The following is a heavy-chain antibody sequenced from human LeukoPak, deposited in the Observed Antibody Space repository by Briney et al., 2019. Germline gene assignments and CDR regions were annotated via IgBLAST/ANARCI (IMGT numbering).Heavy chain of an antibody. D-gene: IGHD2-15*01. J-gene: IGHJ4*02. CDR3: AKTTTGYSSGRYPAWPIDY. CDR2: IFGSGGSA. Sequence: GGSLRLSCAASGFTFGSYAMYWVRQAPGKGLELVSGIFGSGGSAHYADSVKGRFTISRDNSKNTVYLQMDSLRVEDTAIYYCAKTTTGYSSGRYPAWPIDYWGQGTLVTVSS. V-gene: IGHV3-23*01. CDR1: GFTFGSYA.